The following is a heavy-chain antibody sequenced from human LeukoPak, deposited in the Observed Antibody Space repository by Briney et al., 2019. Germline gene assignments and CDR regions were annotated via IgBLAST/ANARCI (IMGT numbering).Heavy chain of an antibody. CDR1: GFTFSSYA. J-gene: IGHJ4*02. V-gene: IGHV3-23*01. Sequence: GGSLRLSCAVSGFTFSSYAMSWVRQAPGKGLEWVSGINGFGTNTYYADSVKGRFTISRDNSKNTLYLQMNSLRAEDTAVYYCAKGREYSYGFTYWGQGTLVTVSS. D-gene: IGHD5-18*01. CDR3: AKGREYSYGFTY. CDR2: INGFGTNT.